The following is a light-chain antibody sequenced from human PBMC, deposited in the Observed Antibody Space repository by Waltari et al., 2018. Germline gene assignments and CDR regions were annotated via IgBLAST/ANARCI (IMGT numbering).Light chain of an antibody. V-gene: IGKV1-39*01. J-gene: IGKJ4*01. Sequence: DIQMTQSPSSLSASVGDRVTITCRASQSIHSYLNWYQQKPGKAPKLLIYAASSLQSGVPSRFSGSGSATDFTLTISSLQPEDFATYYCQQSYSTPLTFGGGTKVEIK. CDR2: AAS. CDR1: QSIHSY. CDR3: QQSYSTPLT.